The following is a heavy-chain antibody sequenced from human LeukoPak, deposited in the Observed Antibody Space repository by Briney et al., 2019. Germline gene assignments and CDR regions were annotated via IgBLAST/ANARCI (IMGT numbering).Heavy chain of an antibody. CDR3: ARGIMVRGVHGMDV. D-gene: IGHD3-10*01. CDR1: GGSISSGDYY. CDR2: IYYSGST. V-gene: IGHV4-30-4*01. Sequence: SETLSLTCTVSGGSISSGDYYWSWIRQPPGKGLEWIGYIYYSGSTYYNPSLKSRVTISVDTSKNQFSLKLSSVTAADTAVYYCARGIMVRGVHGMDVWGQGTTVTVSS. J-gene: IGHJ6*02.